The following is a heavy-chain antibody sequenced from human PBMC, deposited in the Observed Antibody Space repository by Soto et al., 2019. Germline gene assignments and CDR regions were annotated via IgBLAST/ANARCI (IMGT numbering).Heavy chain of an antibody. CDR1: GFTFAPAW. D-gene: IGHD2-15*01. CDR2: IKSKTSGETT. J-gene: IGHJ4*02. Sequence: EVHVVESGGGSVKAGGSLRLSCAASGFTFAPAWMTWVRQSPGKGLEWVARIKSKTSGETTDYAAPLKGRFTISRDDSKTTAYLQMSSLNTEDTGIYYCAIDVASSGVAELDYCGQGTLVTVSS. V-gene: IGHV3-15*01. CDR3: AIDVASSGVAELDY.